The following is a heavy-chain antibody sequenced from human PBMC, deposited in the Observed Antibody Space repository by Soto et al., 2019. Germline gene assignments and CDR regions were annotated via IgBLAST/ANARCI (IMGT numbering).Heavy chain of an antibody. V-gene: IGHV1-46*01. Sequence: QVHLVQSGAEVKKPGASVKVSCKASGYTFTNYYIHWVRQAPGQGLEWLGIIRPSGGRTEYAQRFQGRVIMTRDTSTSTVHMELTSLTSEDTAVYYCAREPNESYYFDYWGQGTLVTVSS. CDR3: AREPNESYYFDY. CDR2: IRPSGGRT. D-gene: IGHD5-18*01. J-gene: IGHJ4*02. CDR1: GYTFTNYY.